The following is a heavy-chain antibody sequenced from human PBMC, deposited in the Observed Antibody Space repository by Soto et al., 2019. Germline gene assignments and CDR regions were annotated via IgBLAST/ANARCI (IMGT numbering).Heavy chain of an antibody. CDR3: ARVSATGTRWFDS. Sequence: QVQLQESGPGLVKPSETLSLTCTVSGASINSGAYYWSWIRQLPGKGLEWIGYINYRGTTYFHPSLKSRVAISRDTSQNQFSLRVISMTAADTAVNFCARVSATGTRWFDSWGQGTLVTVSS. V-gene: IGHV4-31*03. D-gene: IGHD3-9*01. J-gene: IGHJ5*01. CDR1: GASINSGAYY. CDR2: INYRGTT.